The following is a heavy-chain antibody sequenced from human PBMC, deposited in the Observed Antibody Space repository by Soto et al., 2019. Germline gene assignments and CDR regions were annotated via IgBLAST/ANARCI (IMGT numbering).Heavy chain of an antibody. V-gene: IGHV3-30*18. CDR1: GFSFDAYG. Sequence: XXSLRLACAASGFSFDAYGMHWVLQAPGKGLEWVAVISYDGNSKYYADSVKGRFSISRDNSRNTLFLQMNSLRPEDTAVYYCAKDRGVRGVNPEGFDPWGQGTLVTVSS. CDR3: AKDRGVRGVNPEGFDP. J-gene: IGHJ5*02. D-gene: IGHD3-10*01. CDR2: ISYDGNSK.